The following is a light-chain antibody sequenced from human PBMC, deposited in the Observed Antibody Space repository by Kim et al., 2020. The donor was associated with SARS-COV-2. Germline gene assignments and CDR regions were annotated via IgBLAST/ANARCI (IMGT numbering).Light chain of an antibody. J-gene: IGLJ2*01. Sequence: GPRVTISCAGSSSNIVAGYDVHWYQQLPGTAPKLLIYGNSNRPSGVPDRFSGSKSGTSASLAITGLQAEDEADYYCQSYDSSLSVLFGGGTQLTVL. CDR1: SSNIVAGYD. CDR3: QSYDSSLSVL. CDR2: GNS. V-gene: IGLV1-40*01.